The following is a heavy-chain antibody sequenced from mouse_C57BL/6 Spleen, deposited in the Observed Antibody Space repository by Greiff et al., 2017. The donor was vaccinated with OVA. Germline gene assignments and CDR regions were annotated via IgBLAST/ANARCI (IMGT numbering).Heavy chain of an antibody. Sequence: VQLQQSGAELVRPGASVKLSCTASGFNIKDDYMHWVKQRPEQGLEWIGWIDPENGDTEYASKFQGKATITADTSSNTAYLQLSSLTSEDTAVYYCTTYYGNYWWYFDVWGTGTTVTVSS. V-gene: IGHV14-4*01. J-gene: IGHJ1*03. CDR2: IDPENGDT. CDR1: GFNIKDDY. D-gene: IGHD2-1*01. CDR3: TTYYGNYWWYFDV.